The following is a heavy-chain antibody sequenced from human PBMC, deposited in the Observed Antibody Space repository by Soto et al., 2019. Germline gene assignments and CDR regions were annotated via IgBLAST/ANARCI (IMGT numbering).Heavy chain of an antibody. V-gene: IGHV4-30-2*01. CDR2: IYEGGNT. J-gene: IGHJ3*02. Sequence: QLQLQESDSGLVKPSQTLSLTCAVSGGSIISDGYSWSWIRQPPGKGLQWIGHIYEGGNTYYTPSLESRVAISTDKSKNQFSLRLSSVTAADTAVYYCVRRSPEDAFDIWGQGTMVTVSP. CDR3: VRRSPEDAFDI. CDR1: GGSIISDGYS.